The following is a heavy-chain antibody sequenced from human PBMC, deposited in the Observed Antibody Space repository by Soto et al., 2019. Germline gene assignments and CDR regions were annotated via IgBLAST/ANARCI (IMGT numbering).Heavy chain of an antibody. D-gene: IGHD5-12*01. CDR1: GYTFTDYF. J-gene: IGHJ4*02. CDR3: PRSTQYSASLEFDF. CDR2: INPDNGGT. V-gene: IGHV1-2*02. Sequence: QVQLVQSGADLKKPGASVKVSCQASGYTFTDYFIHWVRQAPGQGLEWMGWINPDNGGTVYAQKFQGRITMARDTPVSTVYMELSGLRSGDTAVYYCPRSTQYSASLEFDFWGQGTLVAVSS.